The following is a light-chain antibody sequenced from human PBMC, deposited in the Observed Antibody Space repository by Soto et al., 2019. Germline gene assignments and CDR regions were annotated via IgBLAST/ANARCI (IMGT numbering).Light chain of an antibody. CDR1: QSVSSSY. J-gene: IGKJ3*01. Sequence: EIVLTQSPGTLSLSPGERATLSCRASQSVSSSYLAWYQQKPGQAPSLLIYGASSRATGIPDRFSGSGSGTDFTITISRLEPADFAVYYCQQYDSSPCIFGPGTKVDIK. CDR3: QQYDSSPCI. CDR2: GAS. V-gene: IGKV3-20*01.